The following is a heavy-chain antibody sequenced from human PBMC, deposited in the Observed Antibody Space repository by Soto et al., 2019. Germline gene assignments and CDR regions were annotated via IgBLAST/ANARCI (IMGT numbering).Heavy chain of an antibody. D-gene: IGHD3-22*01. J-gene: IGHJ4*02. Sequence: QMQLQESGPGLVKPSATLSLSCTVSGGSISSSSYYWVWLIKPPGKGLEWLGYIYYSGSTYVNPSLKGRVTISRAASKRQCSLRLSSVTAADTAVYSCASPGKNFQSSVYFYFDFWGQGTLVTVSS. V-gene: IGHV4-39*01. CDR2: IYYSGST. CDR3: ASPGKNFQSSVYFYFDF. CDR1: GGSISSSSYY.